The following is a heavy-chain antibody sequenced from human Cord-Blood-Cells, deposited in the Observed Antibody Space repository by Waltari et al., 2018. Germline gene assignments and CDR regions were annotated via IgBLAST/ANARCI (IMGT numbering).Heavy chain of an antibody. CDR1: GYTFTGYY. V-gene: IGHV1-2*02. D-gene: IGHD6-13*01. CDR3: AREPYSSSWYNYYYGMDV. J-gene: IGHJ6*02. CDR2: INPNRGGP. Sequence: QVQLVQSGAEVKKPGASVKVSCKASGYTFTGYYMHWVRQAPGQGLEWMGWINPNRGGPNYAQKFQGGVTMTRDTSISTAYMELSRLRSDDTAVYYCAREPYSSSWYNYYYGMDVWGQGTTVTVSS.